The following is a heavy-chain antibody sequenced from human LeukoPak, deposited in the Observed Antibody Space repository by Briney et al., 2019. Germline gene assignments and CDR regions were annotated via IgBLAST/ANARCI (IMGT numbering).Heavy chain of an antibody. D-gene: IGHD3-22*01. CDR2: ISAYNGNT. V-gene: IGHV1-18*01. Sequence: EASVKVSCKASGYTFTSYGISWVRQAPGQGLEWMGWISAYNGNTNYAQKLQGRVTMTTDTSTSTAYMELRSLRSDDTAVYYCAGELVYYDSSAYYFDYWGQGTLVTVSS. CDR1: GYTFTSYG. CDR3: AGELVYYDSSAYYFDY. J-gene: IGHJ4*02.